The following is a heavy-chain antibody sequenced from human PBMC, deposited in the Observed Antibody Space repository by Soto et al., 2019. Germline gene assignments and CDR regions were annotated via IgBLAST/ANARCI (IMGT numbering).Heavy chain of an antibody. CDR1: GGSFTKFA. CDR2: HMHMFATT. V-gene: IGHV1-69*01. Sequence: QVQLVQSGAEVKMPGSSVKVSCTASGGSFTKFAISWVRQAPGQGLEWMGGHMHMFATTDYALTFQGRVTITADESTSTAYMELSALRSYGAAVYYCAIDPWFAEIPFDPWGQGTLVTVSS. J-gene: IGHJ5*02. D-gene: IGHD3-10*01. CDR3: AIDPWFAEIPFDP.